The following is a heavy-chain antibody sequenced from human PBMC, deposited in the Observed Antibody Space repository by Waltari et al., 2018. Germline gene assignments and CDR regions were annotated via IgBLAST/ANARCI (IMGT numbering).Heavy chain of an antibody. D-gene: IGHD3-3*02. CDR1: GFTFSRYS. J-gene: IGHJ4*02. CDR3: ARSHVWSGDPGGDF. V-gene: IGHV3-48*02. Sequence: EVQLVESGGGLVQPGGSLRLSCAASGFTFSRYSMFWVRQGPGKGVAWISYITGVSVTTDYAGSVKGRFTISRDNAKYSLFLQMSSLRDEDTAVYYCARSHVWSGDPGGDFWGQGTLVTVAS. CDR2: ITGVSVTT.